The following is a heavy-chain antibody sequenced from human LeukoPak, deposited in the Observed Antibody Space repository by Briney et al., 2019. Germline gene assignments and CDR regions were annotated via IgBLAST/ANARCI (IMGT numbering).Heavy chain of an antibody. D-gene: IGHD4/OR15-4a*01. CDR2: IYDSGST. CDR3: ARLRGWFDP. J-gene: IGHJ5*02. Sequence: SETLSLTCTVSGGSIRSSYYYWGWIRHPPGKGLEWIGRIYDSGSTYYNPSLKSRGTISVDKSKNQLYLKLSSVAAAAQDVYYCARLRGWFDPWGQGTLVAVSS. V-gene: IGHV4-39*07. CDR1: GGSIRSSYYY.